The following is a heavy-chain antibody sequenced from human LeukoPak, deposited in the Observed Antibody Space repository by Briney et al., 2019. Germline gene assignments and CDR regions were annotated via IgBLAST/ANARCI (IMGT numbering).Heavy chain of an antibody. CDR3: ARDRGRLRARALHYFDY. D-gene: IGHD3-10*01. CDR1: GGSISSYY. CDR2: IYTSGST. J-gene: IGHJ4*02. V-gene: IGHV4-4*07. Sequence: PSETLSLTCTVSGGSISSYYWSWIRQPAGKGLEWIGRIYTSGSTNYNPSLKSRVTMSVDTSKNQFSLKLSSVTAADTAVYYCARDRGRLRARALHYFDYWGQGTLVTVSS.